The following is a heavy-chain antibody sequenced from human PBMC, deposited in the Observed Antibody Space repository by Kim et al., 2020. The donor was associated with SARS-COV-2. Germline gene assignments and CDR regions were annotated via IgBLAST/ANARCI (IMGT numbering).Heavy chain of an antibody. D-gene: IGHD1-26*01. CDR3: AKDASLGSYYYYYYMDV. Sequence: VKGRFTISSDNSKKPLYLQMNSLRAEDTAVYYCAKDASLGSYYYYYYMDVWGKGTTVTVSS. V-gene: IGHV3-23*01. J-gene: IGHJ6*03.